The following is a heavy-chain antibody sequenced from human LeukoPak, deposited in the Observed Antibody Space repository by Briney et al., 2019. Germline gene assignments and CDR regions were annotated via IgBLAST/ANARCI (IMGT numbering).Heavy chain of an antibody. CDR1: GMTVSSNY. Sequence: GGSLRLSCAASGMTVSSNYIMWVREPPGKGLEWVSSIYTGGSTYYADAVKGRFTISRDNSKNTVNLQMNSLRAEDTAVYYCARDQASSSSSPYWGQGTLVTVSS. D-gene: IGHD2-2*01. CDR3: ARDQASSSSSPY. V-gene: IGHV3-66*01. CDR2: IYTGGST. J-gene: IGHJ4*02.